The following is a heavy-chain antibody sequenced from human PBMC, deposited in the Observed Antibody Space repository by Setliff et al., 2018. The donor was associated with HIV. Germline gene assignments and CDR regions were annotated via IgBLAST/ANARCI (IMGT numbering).Heavy chain of an antibody. CDR2: IYLSDSDT. Sequence: SGESLKISCKGSGYTFPHAWIGWVRQMPGKGLEWMGIIYLSDSDTRYSRSFQGQVTISVDQSITTAYLQWSSLKASDTAMYYCATSPGTYSDSSASYFDYWGQGTLVTVSS. CDR1: GYTFPHAW. CDR3: ATSPGTYSDSSASYFDY. D-gene: IGHD6-6*01. V-gene: IGHV5-51*01. J-gene: IGHJ4*02.